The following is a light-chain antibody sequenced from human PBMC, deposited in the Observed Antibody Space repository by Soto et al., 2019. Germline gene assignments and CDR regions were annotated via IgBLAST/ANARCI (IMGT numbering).Light chain of an antibody. J-gene: IGKJ1*01. CDR1: QSVSSN. CDR2: GAS. CDR3: QQYNNWPFWT. Sequence: EIVMTQSPATLSVSPGERATLSCRASQSVSSNLAWYQQKPGQAPRLLIYGASTRATGIPARFSGSGSGTEFTLTISRLQSEDFAVYYCQQYNNWPFWTFGQGTKVDIK. V-gene: IGKV3-15*01.